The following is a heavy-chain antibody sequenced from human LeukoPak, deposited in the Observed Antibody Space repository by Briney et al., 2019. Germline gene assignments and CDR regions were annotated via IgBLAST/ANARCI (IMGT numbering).Heavy chain of an antibody. CDR2: ISGGGGST. Sequence: GSLRLSCAASGFTFSSYAMSWVRQAPGKGLEWVSGISGGGGSTYYADSVKGRFTISRDNSKNTLYLQMNSLRAEDTAVFYCATGYSYATHWGQGTLVTVSP. V-gene: IGHV3-23*01. CDR1: GFTFSSYA. D-gene: IGHD5-18*01. CDR3: ATGYSYATH. J-gene: IGHJ4*02.